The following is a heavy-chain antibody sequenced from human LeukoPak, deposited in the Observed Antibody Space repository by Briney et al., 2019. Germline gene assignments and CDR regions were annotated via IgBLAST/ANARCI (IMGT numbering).Heavy chain of an antibody. CDR2: ISAYNGNT. V-gene: IGHV1-18*01. D-gene: IGHD6-19*01. CDR3: ARASRGYYYYYYMDV. Sequence: ASVKVSCKASGYTFTSYGISWVRQAPGQGLEWMGWISAYNGNTNYAQKLQGRVTMTTDTSTSTAYMELRSLRSDDTAVYYCARASRGYYYYYYMDVWGKGTTVTVSS. J-gene: IGHJ6*03. CDR1: GYTFTSYG.